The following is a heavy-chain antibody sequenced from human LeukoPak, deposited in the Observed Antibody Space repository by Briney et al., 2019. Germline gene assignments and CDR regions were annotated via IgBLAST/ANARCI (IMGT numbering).Heavy chain of an antibody. CDR2: ISSSGGST. V-gene: IGHV3-23*01. CDR1: GFTFSSYA. J-gene: IGHJ4*02. Sequence: PGGSLRLSCAASGFTFSSYAMSWVRQAPGKGLEWISVISSSGGSTYYADSVKGRFTISRDNSKNSVFLQMNSLRAEDTALYYCAKDLSWTVDYWGQGTLVTVSS. D-gene: IGHD3/OR15-3a*01. CDR3: AKDLSWTVDY.